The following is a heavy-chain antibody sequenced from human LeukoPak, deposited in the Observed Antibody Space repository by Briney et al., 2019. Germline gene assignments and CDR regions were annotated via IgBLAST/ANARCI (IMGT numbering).Heavy chain of an antibody. J-gene: IGHJ6*03. Sequence: MSSETLSLTCTVSGGSISSYYWSWIRQPPGKGLEWIGYIYYSGSTNYNPSLKSRVTISVDTSKNQFSLKLSSVTAADTAVYYCARIRYYYDIGYMDVWGKGTTVTISS. CDR3: ARIRYYYDIGYMDV. V-gene: IGHV4-59*01. CDR2: IYYSGST. CDR1: GGSISSYY. D-gene: IGHD3-22*01.